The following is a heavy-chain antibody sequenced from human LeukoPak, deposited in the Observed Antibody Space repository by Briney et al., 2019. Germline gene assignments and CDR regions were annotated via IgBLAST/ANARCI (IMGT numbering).Heavy chain of an antibody. J-gene: IGHJ4*02. Sequence: GGSLRLSCAASGFTFSSYAMRWVRQAPGKGLEWVSAISGSGGSTYYADSVKGRFTISRDNSKNTLYLQMNSLRAEDTAVYYCAKVKNYYDSSGYCYYFDYWGQGTLVTVSS. CDR2: ISGSGGST. V-gene: IGHV3-23*01. CDR3: AKVKNYYDSSGYCYYFDY. CDR1: GFTFSSYA. D-gene: IGHD3-22*01.